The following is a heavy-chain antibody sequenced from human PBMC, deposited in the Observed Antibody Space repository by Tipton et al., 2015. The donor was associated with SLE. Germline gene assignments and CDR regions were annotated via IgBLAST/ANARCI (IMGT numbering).Heavy chain of an antibody. CDR3: ARDALKGMDV. CDR1: GASISSYY. J-gene: IGHJ6*02. CDR2: IYYSGST. V-gene: IGHV4-59*01. Sequence: TLSLTCSVSGASISSYYWSWIRQPPGKGLEWIGYIYYSGSTNYNPSIKSRVTISVDTSKNQFSLKLSSVTAADTAVYYCARDALKGMDVWGQGTTVTVSS.